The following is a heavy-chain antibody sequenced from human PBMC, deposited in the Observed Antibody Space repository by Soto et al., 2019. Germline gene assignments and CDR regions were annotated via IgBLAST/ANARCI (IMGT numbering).Heavy chain of an antibody. V-gene: IGHV3-23*01. CDR2: ISGSGGTA. CDR3: AKGRGQNWNFDY. J-gene: IGHJ4*02. Sequence: EVQLLESGGGSVQRGGSLGLSVAASGFPFSSYAMHWVPRPPGKGLEWVSSISGSGGTAYYADSVKGRFSISRDSLVNTLYLQMNSLRAEDTAVYYCAKGRGQNWNFDYWGQGTLVTVSP. D-gene: IGHD1-1*01. CDR1: GFPFSSYA.